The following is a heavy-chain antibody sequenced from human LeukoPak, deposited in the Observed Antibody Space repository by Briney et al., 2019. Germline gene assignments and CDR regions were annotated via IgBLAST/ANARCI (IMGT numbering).Heavy chain of an antibody. Sequence: GGSLRLSCTASGFSFNTFGMYWVRQAPGKGLEWVSYISSTSGTTYYADSVKGRFTISRDNAKNSLYLQMNSLRAEDTAVYYCASAPHYYDSSGYSDYWGQGTLVTVSS. CDR1: GFSFNTFG. D-gene: IGHD3-22*01. CDR3: ASAPHYYDSSGYSDY. J-gene: IGHJ4*02. V-gene: IGHV3-48*04. CDR2: ISSTSGTT.